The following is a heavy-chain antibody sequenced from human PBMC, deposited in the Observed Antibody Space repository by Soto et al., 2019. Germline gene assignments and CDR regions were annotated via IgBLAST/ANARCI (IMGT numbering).Heavy chain of an antibody. J-gene: IGHJ5*01. V-gene: IGHV4-31*03. CDR2: IYYSGST. D-gene: IGHD1-26*01. Sequence: QVQLQESGPGLVKPSQTLSLTCSVSGGSISSGGYYWSWIRQHPEKGLEWIGYIYYSGSTNYNPSLTSRVITSVDTSSNRCSLDLRSVTAADTAIYYCARHSASWQWFDYWGQGTVVTVSS. CDR3: ARHSASWQWFDY. CDR1: GGSISSGGYY.